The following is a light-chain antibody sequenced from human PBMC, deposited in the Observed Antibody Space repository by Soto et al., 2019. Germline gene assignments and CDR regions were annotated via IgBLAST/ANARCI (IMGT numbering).Light chain of an antibody. J-gene: IGKJ5*01. CDR1: QSIASH. Sequence: EIVLTQSPVTLSLSPWERASLSCRASQSIASHLAWYQQKPGQAPRLLIHDASSRATGIPARFSGSGSGTDFTLTISSLEPEDFAVYYCQQRNNWPPSITFGPGTRLEI. CDR3: QQRNNWPPSIT. V-gene: IGKV3-11*01. CDR2: DAS.